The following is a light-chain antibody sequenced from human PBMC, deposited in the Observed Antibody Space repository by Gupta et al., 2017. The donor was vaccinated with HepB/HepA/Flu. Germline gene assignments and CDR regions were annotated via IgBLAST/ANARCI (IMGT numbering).Light chain of an antibody. V-gene: IGLV3-21*02. CDR2: GDG. J-gene: IGLJ2*01. CDR1: NIGGKR. CDR3: QVWDSSSEHVV. Sequence: SSVLTQPPSVPVAPGVTARNTCGGNNIGGKRVQWYQQKAGQAPALVVYGDGDRPAGIPERFSGSNSGNTATLTITRVEAGDKSDYYCQVWDSSSEHVVFGGGTKLTVL.